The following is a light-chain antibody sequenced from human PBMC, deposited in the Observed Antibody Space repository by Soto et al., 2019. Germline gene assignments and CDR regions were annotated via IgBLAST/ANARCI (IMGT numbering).Light chain of an antibody. V-gene: IGLV2-14*03. CDR3: TSHTTSSAVL. CDR1: SSDVGNYDY. CDR2: EGS. Sequence: QSVLTQPASVSGSPGQSITISCTGTSSDVGNYDYVSLFQQHPGKAPKLIIYEGSTRPSGVSIRFSGSKSGNAASLTISRLQAEDEADYYCTSHTTSSAVLFGGGTKVTVL. J-gene: IGLJ2*01.